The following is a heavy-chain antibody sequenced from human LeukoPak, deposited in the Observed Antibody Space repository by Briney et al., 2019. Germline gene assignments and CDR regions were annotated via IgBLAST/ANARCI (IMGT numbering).Heavy chain of an antibody. Sequence: SETLSLTCTVSGDSISSYYWSWIRQPAGKGLEWIGRIYTSGSTYYNPSLKSRVTISVDTSKNQFSLKLSSVTAADTAAYYCARHINTAMSWFDPWGQGTLVTVSS. D-gene: IGHD5-18*01. CDR1: GDSISSYY. V-gene: IGHV4-4*07. J-gene: IGHJ5*02. CDR3: ARHINTAMSWFDP. CDR2: IYTSGST.